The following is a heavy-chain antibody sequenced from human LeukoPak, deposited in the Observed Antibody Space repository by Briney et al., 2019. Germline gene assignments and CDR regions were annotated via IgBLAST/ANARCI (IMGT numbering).Heavy chain of an antibody. CDR3: ARADGGYCSSTSCYWAYYYYYYMDV. D-gene: IGHD2-2*03. V-gene: IGHV4-59*01. J-gene: IGHJ6*03. CDR1: GGSISSYY. CDR2: IYYSGST. Sequence: SETLSLTCTVSGGSISSYYWSWIRQPPGKGLEWIGYIYYSGSTNYNPSLTSRVTISVDTSKNQFSLKLTSVTAADTAVYYCARADGGYCSSTSCYWAYYYYYYMDVWGKGTTVTVSS.